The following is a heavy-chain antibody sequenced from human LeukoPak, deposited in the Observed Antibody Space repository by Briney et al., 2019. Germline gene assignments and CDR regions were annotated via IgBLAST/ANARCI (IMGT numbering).Heavy chain of an antibody. D-gene: IGHD4-11*01. CDR1: GFTFSGSA. V-gene: IGHV3-73*01. CDR2: IRSKANSYAT. J-gene: IGHJ4*02. Sequence: GGSLRLSCAASGFTFSGSAMHWVRQASGKGLEWVGRIRSKANSYATAYAASVKGRFTISRDDSKNTAYLQMNSLQTEDTAVYYCTRYSVGFHYWGQGTLVTVSS. CDR3: TRYSVGFHY.